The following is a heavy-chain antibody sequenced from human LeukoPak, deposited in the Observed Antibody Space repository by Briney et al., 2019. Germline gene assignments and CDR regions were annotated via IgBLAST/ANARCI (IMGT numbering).Heavy chain of an antibody. J-gene: IGHJ4*02. V-gene: IGHV4-34*01. CDR3: ARSIMTTVTTFGY. D-gene: IGHD4-17*01. Sequence: SETLSLTCTVSGGSISSYYWSWIRQPPGKGLEWIGEINDSGSTNYNPSLKSRVTISVDTSKNQFSLKLSSVTAADTAVYYCARSIMTTVTTFGYWGQGTLVTVSS. CDR2: INDSGST. CDR1: GGSISSYY.